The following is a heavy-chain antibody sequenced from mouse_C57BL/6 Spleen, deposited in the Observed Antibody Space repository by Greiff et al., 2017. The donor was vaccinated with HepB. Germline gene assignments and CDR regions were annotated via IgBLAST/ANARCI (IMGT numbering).Heavy chain of an antibody. CDR2: IHPNSGST. CDR1: GYTFTSYW. D-gene: IGHD2-4*01. CDR3: APIYYDYDGLFDY. Sequence: QVQLQQSGAELVKPGASVKLSCKASGYTFTSYWMHWVKQRPGQGLEWIGMIHPNSGSTNYNEKFKSKATLTVDKSSSTAYMQLSSLTSEDSAVYYCAPIYYDYDGLFDYWGQGTTLTVSS. V-gene: IGHV1-64*01. J-gene: IGHJ2*01.